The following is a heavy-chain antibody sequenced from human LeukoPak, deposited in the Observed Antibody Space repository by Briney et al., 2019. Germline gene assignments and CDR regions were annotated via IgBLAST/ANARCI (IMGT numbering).Heavy chain of an antibody. V-gene: IGHV1-18*01. CDR1: GYTFTSYG. CDR2: ISAYNGNT. J-gene: IGHJ3*01. CDR3: AREGFGCSSTSCYTGAAAFDV. Sequence: GASVKVSCKASGYTFTSYGISWVRQAPGQGLEWMGWISAYNGNTNYAQKLQGRVTMTTDTSTSTAYMELRSLRSDDTAVYYCAREGFGCSSTSCYTGAAAFDVWGQGTMVTVSS. D-gene: IGHD2-2*02.